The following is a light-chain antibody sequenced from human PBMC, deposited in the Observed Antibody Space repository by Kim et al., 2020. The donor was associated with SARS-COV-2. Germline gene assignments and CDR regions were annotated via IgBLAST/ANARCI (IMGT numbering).Light chain of an antibody. CDR2: KAS. CDR1: QSITNW. CDR3: QQYSSYPLT. V-gene: IGKV1-5*03. J-gene: IGKJ4*02. Sequence: ASVGDRVTITCRASQSITNWLAWYQQRPGRAPQLMILKASTLQSGDTSRFSGSGSETEFILTISSLQPDDFATYYCQQYSSYPLTFGGGTKMDIK.